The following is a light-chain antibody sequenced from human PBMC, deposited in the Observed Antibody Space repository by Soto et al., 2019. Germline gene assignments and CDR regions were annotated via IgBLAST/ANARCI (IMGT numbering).Light chain of an antibody. Sequence: EIVMTQSPATLSVSLGDRATLSCRASQSVSTYLAWYQQKPGQAPRLLIYGASTRATGIPARFSGSGSGTEFTRTISSLQSEDFAVYYCQQYNNWPPWTFGQGTKVEIK. CDR2: GAS. CDR1: QSVSTY. V-gene: IGKV3-15*01. CDR3: QQYNNWPPWT. J-gene: IGKJ1*01.